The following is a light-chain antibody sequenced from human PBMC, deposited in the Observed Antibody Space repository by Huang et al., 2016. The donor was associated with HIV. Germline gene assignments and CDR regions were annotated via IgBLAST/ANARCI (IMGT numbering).Light chain of an antibody. J-gene: IGKJ4*01. Sequence: EIVLTQSPATLSLSPGESAALFCRASHSLGGNLAWYQQRPGQAPRRLIDDTSNGATGIPARFTGSGSGTDYTLTISGLEPEDFAVYYCQQRSDWPLTCGGGTKVDIK. CDR1: HSLGGN. V-gene: IGKV3-11*01. CDR2: DTS. CDR3: QQRSDWPLT.